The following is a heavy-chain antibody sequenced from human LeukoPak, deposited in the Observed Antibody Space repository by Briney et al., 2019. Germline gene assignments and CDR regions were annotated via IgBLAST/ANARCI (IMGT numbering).Heavy chain of an antibody. V-gene: IGHV5-51*01. J-gene: IGHJ2*01. CDR1: GYSFTSYW. CDR2: IYPGDSDT. D-gene: IGHD3-22*01. Sequence: GESLKISCKGSGYSFTSYWIGWVRQIPGKGLEWMGIIYPGDSDTRYSPSFQGQVTISADKSISTAYLQWSSLKDSDTAMYYCARQGHNYYDSGGYNGSYFDLWGRGTLVTVSS. CDR3: ARQGHNYYDSGGYNGSYFDL.